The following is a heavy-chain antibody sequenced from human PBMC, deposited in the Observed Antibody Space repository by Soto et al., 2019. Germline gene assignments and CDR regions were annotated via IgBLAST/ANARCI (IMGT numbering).Heavy chain of an antibody. CDR1: GGSISSNIDH. CDR3: ARFYTGDCIRHH. Sequence: SETLSLTCSVSGGSISSNIDHWTWIRQSPGKGLEWIGSIHFSGNTFYNPSFKSRVTMSVDTSQNQFSLRLTSVTAADTACYYCARFYTGDCIRHHWGQGPLVTV. D-gene: IGHD7-27*01. CDR2: IHFSGNT. V-gene: IGHV4-39*01. J-gene: IGHJ4*02.